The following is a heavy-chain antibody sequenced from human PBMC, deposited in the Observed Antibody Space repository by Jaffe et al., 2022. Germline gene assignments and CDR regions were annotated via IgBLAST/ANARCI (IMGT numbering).Heavy chain of an antibody. Sequence: EVQLLESGGGLVQPGGSLRLSCAASGFTFSSYAMSWVRQAPGKGLEWVSAISGSGGSTYYADSVKGRFTISRDNSKNTLYLQMNSLRAEDTAVYYCAKDSPIFGVAPNGPNAFDIWGQGTMVTVSS. CDR2: ISGSGGST. CDR1: GFTFSSYA. D-gene: IGHD3-3*01. CDR3: AKDSPIFGVAPNGPNAFDI. V-gene: IGHV3-23*01. J-gene: IGHJ3*02.